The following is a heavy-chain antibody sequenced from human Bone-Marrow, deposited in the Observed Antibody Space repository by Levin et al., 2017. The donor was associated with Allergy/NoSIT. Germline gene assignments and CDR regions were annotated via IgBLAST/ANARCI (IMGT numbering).Heavy chain of an antibody. D-gene: IGHD2-15*01. CDR1: GYTFTSYY. J-gene: IGHJ4*02. V-gene: IGHV1-46*01. Sequence: ASVKVSCKASGYTFTSYYMHWVRQAPGQGLEWMGIINPSGGSTSYAQKFQGRVTMTRDTSTSTVYMELSSLRSEDTAVYYCARSPLPYCSGGSCYPESPFDYWGQGTLVTVSS. CDR3: ARSPLPYCSGGSCYPESPFDY. CDR2: INPSGGST.